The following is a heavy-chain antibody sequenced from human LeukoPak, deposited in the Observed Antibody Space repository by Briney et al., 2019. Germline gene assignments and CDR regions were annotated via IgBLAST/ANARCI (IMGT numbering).Heavy chain of an antibody. CDR3: ARVKYNDFCSGYSPPDY. J-gene: IGHJ4*02. CDR1: GFTFSTNA. Sequence: GGSLTLSCEASGFTFSTNAIHWVRQAPGQGLQYVSAISGDGGSTYYADSVKDRFTISRDNSKDTVYLQMGSLRAEDMAVYYCARVKYNDFCSGYSPPDYWGQGTLVTVSS. D-gene: IGHD3-3*01. CDR2: ISGDGGST. V-gene: IGHV3-64*02.